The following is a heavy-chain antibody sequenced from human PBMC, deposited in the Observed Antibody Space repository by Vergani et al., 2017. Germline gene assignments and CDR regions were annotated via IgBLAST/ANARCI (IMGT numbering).Heavy chain of an antibody. D-gene: IGHD3-22*01. J-gene: IGHJ4*02. CDR2: ISGSGGFT. CDR1: GFTFTNFA. V-gene: IGHV3-23*01. Sequence: EVQLLESGGNLVQPGGSLRLSCAASGFTFTNFAMTWVRQAPGEGLEWVSGISGSGGFTYYADSVKGRFTISRDNSKNTMFLQMNNLRAEDTAVCYCAKDNVPGYYDSSGYCDYWGQGTLVTVSS. CDR3: AKDNVPGYYDSSGYCDY.